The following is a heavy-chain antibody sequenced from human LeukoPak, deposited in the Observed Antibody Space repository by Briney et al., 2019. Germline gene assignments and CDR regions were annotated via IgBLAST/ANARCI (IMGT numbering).Heavy chain of an antibody. D-gene: IGHD6-13*01. V-gene: IGHV3-7*01. CDR3: ASGRQLGY. CDR1: GFTFSSYW. Sequence: GGSLRLSCAASGFTFSSYWVSWVRQAPGKGLEWVANIKEDGSEKYYVDSVKGRFTISRDNARNSLYLQMNSLRAEDAAVYYCASGRQLGYWGQGTLVTVSS. CDR2: IKEDGSEK. J-gene: IGHJ4*02.